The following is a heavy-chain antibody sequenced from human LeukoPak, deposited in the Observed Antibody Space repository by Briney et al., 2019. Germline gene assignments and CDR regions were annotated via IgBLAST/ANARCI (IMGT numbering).Heavy chain of an antibody. CDR1: GYDFATYW. CDR3: ARLPQDYYYHGMDV. CDR2: IYPGDSDT. J-gene: IGHJ6*02. Sequence: GESLKISCQGSGYDFATYWIGWVRQLPGKGLEWMGKIYPGDSDTKYSPSFQGQVTISADKSLGSAYLQWSSLKSSDTATYYCARLPQDYYYHGMDVWGQGTTVSVS. V-gene: IGHV5-51*01.